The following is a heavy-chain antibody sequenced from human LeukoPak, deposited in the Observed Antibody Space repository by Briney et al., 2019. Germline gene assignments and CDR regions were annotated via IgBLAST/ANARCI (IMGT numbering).Heavy chain of an antibody. D-gene: IGHD6-13*01. J-gene: IGHJ4*02. CDR1: GGSISSYY. V-gene: IGHV4-4*07. CDR3: ARDNWSSWFPTFFDY. CDR2: IYTSGST. Sequence: SETLSLTCTVSGGSISSYYWSWIRQPAGKGLEWIGRIYTSGSTNYNPSLKSRVTMSVDTSKNQFSLKLSSVTAADTAVCYCARDNWSSWFPTFFDYWGQGTLVTVSS.